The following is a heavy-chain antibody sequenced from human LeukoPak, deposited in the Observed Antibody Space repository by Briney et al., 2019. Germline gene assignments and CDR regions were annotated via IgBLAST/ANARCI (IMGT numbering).Heavy chain of an antibody. D-gene: IGHD2-15*01. CDR3: ARVLCSGGSCYPHASDI. CDR2: IYPGDSDT. Sequence: KPGESLKISCKGSGYSFTSYWIGWVRQMPGKGLEWMGIIYPGDSDTRYSPSFQGQVTISADKSISTAYLQWSSLKASDTAMYYCARVLCSGGSCYPHASDIWGQGTMVTVSS. V-gene: IGHV5-51*01. CDR1: GYSFTSYW. J-gene: IGHJ3*02.